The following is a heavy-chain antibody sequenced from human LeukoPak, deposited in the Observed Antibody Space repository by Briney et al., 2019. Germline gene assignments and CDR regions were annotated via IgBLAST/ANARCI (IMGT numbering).Heavy chain of an antibody. Sequence: SETLSLTCTVSGYSISSGYYWGWIRQPPGKGLEWIGEINHSGSTNYNPSLKSRVTISVDTSKNQFSLKLSSVTAADTAVYYCARLTGRRSGWTPLDYWGQGTLVTVSS. J-gene: IGHJ4*02. CDR1: GYSISSGYY. V-gene: IGHV4-38-2*02. D-gene: IGHD6-19*01. CDR3: ARLTGRRSGWTPLDY. CDR2: INHSGST.